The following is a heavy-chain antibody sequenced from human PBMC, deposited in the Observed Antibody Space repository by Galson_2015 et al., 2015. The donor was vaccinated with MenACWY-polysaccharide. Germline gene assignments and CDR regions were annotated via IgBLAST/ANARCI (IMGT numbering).Heavy chain of an antibody. CDR3: AREYCSRTSCQTIDH. Sequence: SLRLSCAASGFTFSRYAMHWVRQAPGKGLEWVTIISYDGTNKYYVDSVKGRFTISRDNSKNTLYLQMNSLRAEDTAVYYCAREYCSRTSCQTIDHWGQGTLVTVSS. D-gene: IGHD2-2*01. V-gene: IGHV3-30-3*01. J-gene: IGHJ4*02. CDR2: ISYDGTNK. CDR1: GFTFSRYA.